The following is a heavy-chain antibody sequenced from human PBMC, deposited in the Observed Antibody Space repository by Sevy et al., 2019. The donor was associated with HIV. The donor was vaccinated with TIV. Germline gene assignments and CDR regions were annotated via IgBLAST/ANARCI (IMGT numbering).Heavy chain of an antibody. Sequence: GGSLRLSCAASGFTFSSYAMHWVRQAPGKGLEWVAVISYDGSNKYYADSVKGRVTISRDNFRRMMDLQMNSLRAEDTAVYYCRGVGTTTAFDYWGQGTLVTVSS. J-gene: IGHJ4*02. D-gene: IGHD1-26*01. CDR3: RGVGTTTAFDY. CDR1: GFTFSSYA. CDR2: ISYDGSNK. V-gene: IGHV3-30*04.